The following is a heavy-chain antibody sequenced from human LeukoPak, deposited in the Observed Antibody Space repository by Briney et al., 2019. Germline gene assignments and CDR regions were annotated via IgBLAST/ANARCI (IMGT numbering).Heavy chain of an antibody. D-gene: IGHD3-9*01. Sequence: SETLSLTCTVSGGSISSHYWSWIRQPPGKGLEWIGYIYYSGSTNYNPSLKSRVTISVDTSKNQFSLKLSSVTAADTAVYCCAREVTGHTKAFDYWGQGTLVTVSS. CDR2: IYYSGST. CDR1: GGSISSHY. CDR3: AREVTGHTKAFDY. V-gene: IGHV4-59*11. J-gene: IGHJ4*02.